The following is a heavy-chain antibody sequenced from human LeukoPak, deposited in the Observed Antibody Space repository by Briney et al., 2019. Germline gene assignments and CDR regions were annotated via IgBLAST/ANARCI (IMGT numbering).Heavy chain of an antibody. CDR3: GTGYYEPFDN. V-gene: IGHV4-34*01. Sequence: SETLSLTCAVYGGSFSGYYWSWLRQPPGKGLEWIGEINHSGSTNYNPSLKSRGTLSLDTSKNQFSLRLTSVTAADTAVYYCGTGYYEPFDNWGQGTLVTVSS. D-gene: IGHD3-3*01. J-gene: IGHJ4*02. CDR1: GGSFSGYY. CDR2: INHSGST.